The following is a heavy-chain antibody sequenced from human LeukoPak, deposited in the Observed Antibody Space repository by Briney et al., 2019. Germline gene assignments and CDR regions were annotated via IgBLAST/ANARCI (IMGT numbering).Heavy chain of an antibody. CDR2: IIPIFGTT. V-gene: IGHV1-69*06. CDR1: GRSFNSYA. CDR3: ARDNDSRDPPHFDY. J-gene: IGHJ4*02. D-gene: IGHD3-16*01. Sequence: SVKVSCKASGRSFNSYAIRWVRQAPGKGLEWMGGIIPIFGTTNYARKFRGRVTLTADKSTRTAYMELSSLRSEDTAVYYCARDNDSRDPPHFDYWGQGTLVTVSS.